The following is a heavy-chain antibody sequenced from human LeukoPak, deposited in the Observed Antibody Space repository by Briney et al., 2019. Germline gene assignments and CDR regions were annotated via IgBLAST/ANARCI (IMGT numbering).Heavy chain of an antibody. CDR3: AKAKGYYDSSGYPVIFDY. J-gene: IGHJ4*02. V-gene: IGHV3-30*18. CDR1: GFTFSSYG. Sequence: GGSLRLSCAASGFTFSSYGMHWVRQAPGKGLEWVAVISYDGSTKYYADSVKGRFTISRDNSKNTLYLQMNTLRAEDTAVYYCAKAKGYYDSSGYPVIFDYWGQGTLVTVSS. D-gene: IGHD3-22*01. CDR2: ISYDGSTK.